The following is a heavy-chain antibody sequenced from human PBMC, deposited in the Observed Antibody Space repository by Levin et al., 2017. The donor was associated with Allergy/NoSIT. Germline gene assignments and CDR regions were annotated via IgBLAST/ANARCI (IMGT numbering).Heavy chain of an antibody. Sequence: PGGSLRLSCAASGFTFSSYAMHWVRQAPGKGLEWVAVISYDGGNKYYADSVKGRFTISRDNSKNTLYLQMNSLRAEDTAVYYCAREQLRGGAFDIWGQGTMVTVSS. J-gene: IGHJ3*02. V-gene: IGHV3-30-3*01. CDR1: GFTFSSYA. D-gene: IGHD5-24*01. CDR2: ISYDGGNK. CDR3: AREQLRGGAFDI.